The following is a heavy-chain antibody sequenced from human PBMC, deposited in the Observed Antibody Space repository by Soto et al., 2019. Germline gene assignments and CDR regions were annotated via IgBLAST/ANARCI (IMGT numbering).Heavy chain of an antibody. CDR2: IYSGGTT. V-gene: IGHV3-66*01. CDR1: GLTVSNNY. J-gene: IGHJ4*02. Sequence: EVQLVESGGALVQPGGSLRLSCAASGLTVSNNYMSWVRQAPGKGLEWVSLIYSGGTTSYADSVKGRFTISRASSKNTLNLQMNSLRAEDTAVYYCARNSGSKLGPRTAGEGHWGQGTLVTVSS. D-gene: IGHD7-27*01. CDR3: ARNSGSKLGPRTAGEGH.